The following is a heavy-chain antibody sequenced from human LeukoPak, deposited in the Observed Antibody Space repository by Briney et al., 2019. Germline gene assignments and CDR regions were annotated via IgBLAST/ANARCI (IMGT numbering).Heavy chain of an antibody. J-gene: IGHJ4*02. V-gene: IGHV3-23*01. CDR3: AKRVNGSGSYYKGLLDY. CDR2: ISGSGGST. D-gene: IGHD3-10*01. Sequence: PGGSLRVSCAASGFTFRSYAMSWVRQAPGKGLEWVSAISGSGGSTYYADSVKGRFTISRDNSKNTLYLQMNSLRAEDTAVYYCAKRVNGSGSYYKGLLDYWGQGTLVTVSS. CDR1: GFTFRSYA.